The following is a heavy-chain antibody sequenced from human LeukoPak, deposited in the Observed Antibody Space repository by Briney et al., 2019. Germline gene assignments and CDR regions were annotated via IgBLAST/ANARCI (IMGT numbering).Heavy chain of an antibody. Sequence: SEALSLTCTLSGGSISSSSYYWGWIRQPPGKGLEWIGRVYYRGSTYNNPSLKSRVTISVHTSKNQFSLKLSSVTAADTAVYYCARFSGTTRYYFDYWAQGTVVPVSS. J-gene: IGHJ4*02. CDR2: VYYRGST. V-gene: IGHV4-39*01. CDR1: GGSISSSSYY. CDR3: ARFSGTTRYYFDY. D-gene: IGHD1-26*01.